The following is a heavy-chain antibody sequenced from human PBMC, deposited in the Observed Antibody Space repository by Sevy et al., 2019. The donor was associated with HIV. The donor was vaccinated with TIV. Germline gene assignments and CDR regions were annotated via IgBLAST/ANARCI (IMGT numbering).Heavy chain of an antibody. CDR1: GFTFDDYG. Sequence: GGSLRLSCAASGFTFDDYGMSCVRQAPGKGLEWVSGINWNGGSTGYADSVKGRFTISRDNAKNSLYLQMNSLRAEDTALYYCARLDSYSGYDSPYYYYYYMDVWGKGTTVTVSS. CDR3: ARLDSYSGYDSPYYYYYYMDV. V-gene: IGHV3-20*04. D-gene: IGHD5-12*01. CDR2: INWNGGST. J-gene: IGHJ6*03.